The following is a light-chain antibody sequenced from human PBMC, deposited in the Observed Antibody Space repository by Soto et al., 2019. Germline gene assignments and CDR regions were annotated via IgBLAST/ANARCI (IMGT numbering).Light chain of an antibody. CDR2: GNS. CDR1: SSNIGAGYD. V-gene: IGLV1-40*01. Sequence: QSVLTQPPSVSGAPGQRVTFSCTGSSSNIGAGYDVHWYQQLPGTAPKLLIYGNSNRPSGVRDRFSGSKSGTSASLAITGLQAEDEADYYCQSYDSSLSGYVFGTGTKVTVL. CDR3: QSYDSSLSGYV. J-gene: IGLJ1*01.